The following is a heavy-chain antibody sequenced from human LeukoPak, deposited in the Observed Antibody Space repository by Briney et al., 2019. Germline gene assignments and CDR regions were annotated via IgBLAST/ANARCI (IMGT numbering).Heavy chain of an antibody. CDR1: GFTFSSYA. CDR2: ISGSGGNT. V-gene: IGHV3-23*01. Sequence: GESLKISCAASGFTFSSYALTWVRQAPGKGLEWVSTISGSGGNTYYADSVKGRFTIYRDNSKNTLYLQMNRLIAEDTAVYYCAKDTRDYSRRPNWFDPCGQGTPVTVSS. CDR3: AKDTRDYSRRPNWFDP. J-gene: IGHJ5*02. D-gene: IGHD6-13*01.